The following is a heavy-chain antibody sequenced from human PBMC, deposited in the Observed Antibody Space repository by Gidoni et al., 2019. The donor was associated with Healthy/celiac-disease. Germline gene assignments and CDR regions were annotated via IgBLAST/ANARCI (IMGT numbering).Heavy chain of an antibody. Sequence: QLQLQESGPGLVKPSETLSLTCTVSGGSISSSRYYWGWIRQPPGKGLEWIGSIYYSGSTYYNPSLKSRVTISVDTSKNQFSLKLSSVTAADTAVYYCARQEREYSSGGTGWYFDLWGRGTLVTVSS. D-gene: IGHD6-19*01. J-gene: IGHJ2*01. V-gene: IGHV4-39*01. CDR3: ARQEREYSSGGTGWYFDL. CDR2: IYYSGST. CDR1: GGSISSSRYY.